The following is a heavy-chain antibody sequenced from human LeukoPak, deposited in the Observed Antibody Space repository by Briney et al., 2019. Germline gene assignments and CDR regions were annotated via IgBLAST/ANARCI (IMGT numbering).Heavy chain of an antibody. J-gene: IGHJ4*02. V-gene: IGHV3-7*01. D-gene: IGHD3-22*01. Sequence: GGSLRLSCAASGFTFNNAWMNWVRQAPGKGLEWVANIKQDGSEKYSVYSVKGRFTISRDNAKNSLYLQMNSLGAEDTAVYYCARDEDTSAYYSYWGQGTLVTVSS. CDR3: ARDEDTSAYYSY. CDR1: GFTFNNAW. CDR2: IKQDGSEK.